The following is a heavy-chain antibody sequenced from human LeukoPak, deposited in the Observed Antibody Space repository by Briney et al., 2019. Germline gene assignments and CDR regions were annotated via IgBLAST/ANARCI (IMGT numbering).Heavy chain of an antibody. CDR3: AREGSDYYDSSGSFDY. CDR2: ISSSSSYI. J-gene: IGHJ4*02. V-gene: IGHV3-21*01. D-gene: IGHD3-22*01. CDR1: GFTFSSYS. Sequence: GGSLRLSCAASGFTFSSYSMNWVRQAPGKGLEWVSSISSSSSYIYYADSVKGRFTISRDDAKNSLYLQMNSLRAEDTAVYYCAREGSDYYDSSGSFDYWGQGTLVTVSS.